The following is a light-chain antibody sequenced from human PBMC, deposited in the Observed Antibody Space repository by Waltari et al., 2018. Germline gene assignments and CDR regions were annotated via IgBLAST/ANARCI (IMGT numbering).Light chain of an antibody. J-gene: IGLJ3*02. CDR3: NSYAGSSSWV. Sequence: QSALTQPASVSGSPGQSLTISSTATSSDVGFHNYVPVYQQHPGKAPKLMIYDVSERPSGVSNRFSGSKSVNTASLTSSGLQAEDEADYYCNSYAGSSSWVFGGGTKLTVL. CDR1: SSDVGFHNY. CDR2: DVS. V-gene: IGLV2-14*01.